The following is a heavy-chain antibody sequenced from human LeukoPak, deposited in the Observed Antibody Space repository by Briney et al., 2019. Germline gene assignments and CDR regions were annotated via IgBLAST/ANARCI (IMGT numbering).Heavy chain of an antibody. Sequence: SETLSLTCSVSGGSISSHYWSWIRQPPGKGLEWIGYIYNSGSTNYNPSLKSRVTISVDTSKNQFSLKLSSVIAADTAVYYCARHLYSYGIFDPWGQGTLVTVSS. D-gene: IGHD5-18*01. J-gene: IGHJ5*02. CDR1: GGSISSHY. V-gene: IGHV4-59*11. CDR2: IYNSGST. CDR3: ARHLYSYGIFDP.